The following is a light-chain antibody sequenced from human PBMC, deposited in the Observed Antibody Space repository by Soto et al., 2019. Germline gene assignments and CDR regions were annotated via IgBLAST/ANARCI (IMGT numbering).Light chain of an antibody. CDR2: EVS. V-gene: IGLV2-14*01. CDR3: SSYTSRSTKYV. Sequence: QSALTQPASVSGSPGQSITISCTGTSSDVGAYKYVSWYQQHPGKAPKLMIYEVSNRPSGVSNRFSGSKSGNTASLTISGLQAEDEADYYCSSYTSRSTKYVFGNGTKVTV. J-gene: IGLJ1*01. CDR1: SSDVGAYKY.